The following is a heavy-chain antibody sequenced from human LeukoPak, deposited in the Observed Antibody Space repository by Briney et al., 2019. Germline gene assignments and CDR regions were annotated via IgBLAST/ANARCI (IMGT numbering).Heavy chain of an antibody. CDR2: ISSSSSYI. D-gene: IGHD4-17*01. CDR1: GFTFRSYP. Sequence: PGRSLRLSCAASGFTFRSYPMHWVRQAPGKGLEWVSSISSSSSYIYYADSVKGRFTISRDNAKNLLYLQMNSLRAEDTAVYYCARSRYGDYDVISYWGQGTLVTVSS. CDR3: ARSRYGDYDVISY. J-gene: IGHJ4*02. V-gene: IGHV3-21*06.